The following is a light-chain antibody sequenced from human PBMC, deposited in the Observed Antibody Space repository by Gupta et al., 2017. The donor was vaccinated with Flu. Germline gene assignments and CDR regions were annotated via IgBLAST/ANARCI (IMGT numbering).Light chain of an antibody. CDR1: SSDIVSYNY. CDR3: SSYTSSTTLV. Sequence: QSALTQPASVSGSPGQSIAISCTGTSSDIVSYNYVSWYQQHPGKAPKLLIYDVTKRPAGVASRFSGSKSGDTASLTISGLQAEDEADYYCSSYTSSTTLVFGGGTKLTVL. J-gene: IGLJ2*01. V-gene: IGLV2-14*01. CDR2: DVT.